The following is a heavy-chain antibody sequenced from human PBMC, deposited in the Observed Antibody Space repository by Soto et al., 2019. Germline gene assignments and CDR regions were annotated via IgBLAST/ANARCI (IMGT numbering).Heavy chain of an antibody. Sequence: ETLCLTLTVSGGSVSSGSYYLSWIRQPPGKGLEFIGYIYYSGSTNYHPSLKSRVTISVDTSKNQFSLKLSSVTAADTAVYYCASLNLSRQQLVDYWGQGTLVTVSS. CDR3: ASLNLSRQQLVDY. V-gene: IGHV4-61*01. CDR1: GGSVSSGSYY. CDR2: IYYSGST. D-gene: IGHD6-13*01. J-gene: IGHJ4*02.